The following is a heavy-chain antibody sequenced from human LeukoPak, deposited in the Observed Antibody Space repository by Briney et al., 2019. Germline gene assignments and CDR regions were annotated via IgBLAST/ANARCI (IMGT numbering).Heavy chain of an antibody. CDR2: IYYNRST. CDR3: ARDLLDTSMVHYWYFDL. V-gene: IGHV4-59*12. D-gene: IGHD5-18*01. CDR1: GGSISSYY. J-gene: IGHJ2*01. Sequence: SETLSLTCTVSGGSISSYYWSWIRQPPGKGLEWIGYIYYNRSTYYNPSLKSRVTISVDTSKNQFSLKLSSVTAADTAVYYCARDLLDTSMVHYWYFDLWGRGTLVTVSS.